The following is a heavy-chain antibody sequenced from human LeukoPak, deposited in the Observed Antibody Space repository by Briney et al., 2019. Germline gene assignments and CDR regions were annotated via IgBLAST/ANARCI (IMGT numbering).Heavy chain of an antibody. V-gene: IGHV3-23*01. J-gene: IGHJ4*02. D-gene: IGHD6-6*01. CDR2: ISGSSGST. CDR1: GFTFSSYA. Sequence: GGSLRLSRAASGFTFSSYAMSWVRQAPGKGLEWVSAISGSSGSTFNADSVKGRFTISRDNSKNTLYLQMNSLRVEDTAVYYCAIDTIAGRPYFFDYWGQGTLVTVSS. CDR3: AIDTIAGRPYFFDY.